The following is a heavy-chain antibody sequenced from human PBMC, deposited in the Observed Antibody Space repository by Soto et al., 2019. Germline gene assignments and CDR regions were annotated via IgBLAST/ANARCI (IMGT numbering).Heavy chain of an antibody. D-gene: IGHD4-4*01. CDR3: AREFATVTTSYYYGMDV. J-gene: IGHJ6*02. CDR1: GFTFSSYS. Sequence: SLRLSCAASGFTFSSYSMNWVRQAPGKGLEWVSYISSSSSTIYYADSVKGRFTISRDNAKNSLYLQMNSLRDEDTAVYYCAREFATVTTSYYYGMDVWGQRTAVTVSS. CDR2: ISSSSSTI. V-gene: IGHV3-48*02.